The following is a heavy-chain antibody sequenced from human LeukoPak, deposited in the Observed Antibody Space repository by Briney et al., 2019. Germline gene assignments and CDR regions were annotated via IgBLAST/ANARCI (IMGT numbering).Heavy chain of an antibody. Sequence: SETLSLTCAVYGGSFSGYYWSWIRQPPGKGLEWIGEINHSGSTNYNPSLKSRITISVDTSKNQFSLKLSSVTAADTAVYYCARVYNWNDLFDYWGQGTLVTVSS. V-gene: IGHV4-34*01. J-gene: IGHJ4*02. CDR2: INHSGST. CDR3: ARVYNWNDLFDY. CDR1: GGSFSGYY. D-gene: IGHD1-1*01.